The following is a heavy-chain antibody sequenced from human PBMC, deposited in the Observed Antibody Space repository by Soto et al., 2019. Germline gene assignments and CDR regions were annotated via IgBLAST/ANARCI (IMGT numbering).Heavy chain of an antibody. CDR3: APRYGDYQDYYYYYGMDV. J-gene: IGHJ6*02. V-gene: IGHV3-23*01. CDR1: GSTFSSYA. D-gene: IGHD4-17*01. CDR2: ISGSGGST. Sequence: PGGSLRLSCAASGSTFSSYAMSWVRQAPGKGLEWVSAISGSGGSTYYADSVKGRLTISRDNSKNTLYLQMNSLRAEDTAVYYCAPRYGDYQDYYYYYGMDVWGQGTTVTVSS.